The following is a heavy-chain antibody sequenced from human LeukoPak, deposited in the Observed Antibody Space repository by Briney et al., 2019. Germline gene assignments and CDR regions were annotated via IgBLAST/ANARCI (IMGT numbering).Heavy chain of an antibody. V-gene: IGHV3-23*01. CDR3: AKDRGGSSRPNWFDP. D-gene: IGHD1-26*01. Sequence: TGGSLRLSCAASGFTFSSYWMNWARQAPGKGLEWVSAISGSGGSTYYADSVKGRFTISRDNSKNTLYLQMNSLRAEDTAVYYCAKDRGGSSRPNWFDPWGQGTLVTVSS. CDR2: ISGSGGST. J-gene: IGHJ5*02. CDR1: GFTFSSYW.